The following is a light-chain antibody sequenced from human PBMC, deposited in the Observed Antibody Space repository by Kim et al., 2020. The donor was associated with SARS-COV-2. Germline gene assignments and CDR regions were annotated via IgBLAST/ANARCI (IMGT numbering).Light chain of an antibody. V-gene: IGLV1-51*02. J-gene: IGLJ1*01. CDR2: EDI. CDR3: GTWDTSLSAGV. CDR1: SSNIGRNY. Sequence: GQKVIISCSGGSSNIGRNYVSWYQQLPGTAPKLLISEDINRPSWIPDRFSGSKSGTSATLAITGLQTGDEAEYFCGTWDTSLSAGVFGTGTKVTVL.